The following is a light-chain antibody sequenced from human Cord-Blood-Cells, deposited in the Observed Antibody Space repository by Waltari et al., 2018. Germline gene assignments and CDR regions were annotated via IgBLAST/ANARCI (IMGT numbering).Light chain of an antibody. Sequence: QYALTQPAPVSGSPGQSITISCTGTSSDVGGYNYVSWYQQHPGKAPKLMIYDVSNRPSGVSNRFSGSKSGNTASLTISGLQAEDEADYYCSSYTSSSTLVFGTGTKVTVL. V-gene: IGLV2-14*01. CDR2: DVS. CDR1: SSDVGGYNY. CDR3: SSYTSSSTLV. J-gene: IGLJ1*01.